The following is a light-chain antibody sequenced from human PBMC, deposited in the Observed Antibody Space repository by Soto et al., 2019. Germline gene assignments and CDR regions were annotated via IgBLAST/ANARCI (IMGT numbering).Light chain of an antibody. Sequence: PGERATLSCRASQSVTSTYLAWYQQKPGQAPRLLISGASNRATGVPDRFSGNGSGTDFTLTITGLEPEDFALYYCQQYGDSPITFGQGTRLEIK. CDR2: GAS. CDR3: QQYGDSPIT. J-gene: IGKJ5*01. V-gene: IGKV3-20*01. CDR1: QSVTSTY.